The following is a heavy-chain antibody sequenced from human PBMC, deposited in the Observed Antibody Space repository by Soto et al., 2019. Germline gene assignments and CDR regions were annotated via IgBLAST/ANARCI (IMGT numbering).Heavy chain of an antibody. CDR2: IRRIAYGGTT. CDR1: GFNFAAYT. J-gene: IGHJ4*02. Sequence: GGSLRLSCSASGFNFAAYTMSWVRLTPGKGLEWVGFIRRIAYGGTTDYAASVKGRFTISRDDSRKIVYLQMSRLKIEDTAVYYCSRSLAIDFDSWGQGTLVTSPQ. CDR3: SRSLAIDFDS. V-gene: IGHV3-49*04.